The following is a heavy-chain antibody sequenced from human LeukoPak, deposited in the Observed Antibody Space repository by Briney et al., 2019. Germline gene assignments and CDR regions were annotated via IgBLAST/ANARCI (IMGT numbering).Heavy chain of an antibody. CDR3: ARDRSGWSRDY. J-gene: IGHJ4*02. CDR1: GFSFSTYS. Sequence: PGGSLRLSGAATGFSFSTYSMIWVRHAPAKGLEWVSSISSSSSLYYADSVKGRLIISRDNAKNSLFLQMNSLRAEDTAVYYCARDRSGWSRDYWGQGTLVTVSS. D-gene: IGHD6-19*01. CDR2: ISSSSSL. V-gene: IGHV3-21*01.